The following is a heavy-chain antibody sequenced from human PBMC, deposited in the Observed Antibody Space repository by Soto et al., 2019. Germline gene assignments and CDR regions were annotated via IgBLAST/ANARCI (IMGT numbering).Heavy chain of an antibody. CDR2: VSYDGSKE. CDR3: ARVPDLRYCSTIDCYPDS. D-gene: IGHD2-2*01. CDR1: GFPFSNYY. V-gene: IGHV3-30*03. J-gene: IGHJ4*02. Sequence: GGSLRLSCVASGFPFSNYYMDWVRQAPGKGLEWVAGVSYDGSKEYYTESVRGRFTISRDNSRNTLDLQMNSLRAEDTAVYYCARVPDLRYCSTIDCYPDSWGQGTLVTVSS.